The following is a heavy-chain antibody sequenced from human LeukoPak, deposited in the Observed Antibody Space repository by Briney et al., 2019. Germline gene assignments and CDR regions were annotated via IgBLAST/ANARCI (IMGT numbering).Heavy chain of an antibody. CDR3: AREGRGSDYYYYMDV. V-gene: IGHV4-4*07. CDR1: GGSISSYY. D-gene: IGHD3-10*01. Sequence: PSETLSLTCTVSGGSISSYYWSWIRQPAGKGLEWIGRIYTSGSTNYNPSLKSRVTMSVDTSKNQFSLKLSSVTAADTAVYYCAREGRGSDYYYYMDVWGKGTPVTVSS. J-gene: IGHJ6*03. CDR2: IYTSGST.